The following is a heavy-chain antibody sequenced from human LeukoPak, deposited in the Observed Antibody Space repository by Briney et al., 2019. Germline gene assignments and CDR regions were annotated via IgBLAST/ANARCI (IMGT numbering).Heavy chain of an antibody. CDR1: GGTFSSYA. V-gene: IGHV1-69*04. J-gene: IGHJ4*02. D-gene: IGHD5-24*01. CDR3: ARRDRDGYTPLDY. Sequence: ASVKVSCKASGGTFSSYAISWVRQAPGQGLEWMGRIIPILGIANYAQKFQGRVTITADKSTSTAYMELSSLRSEDTAVYYCARRDRDGYTPLDYWGQGTLVTVSS. CDR2: IIPILGIA.